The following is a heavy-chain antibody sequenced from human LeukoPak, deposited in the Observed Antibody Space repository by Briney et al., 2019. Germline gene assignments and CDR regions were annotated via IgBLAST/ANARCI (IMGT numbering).Heavy chain of an antibody. D-gene: IGHD3-16*02. Sequence: SETLSLTCAVYGGSFSGYYWSWIRQPPGKGLEWIGEINHSGSTNYNPSLKSRVTISVDKSKNQFSLKLSSVTAADTAVYYCARGRKLYVWGSYRYTGAFDIWGQGTMVTVSS. CDR1: GGSFSGYY. CDR2: INHSGST. V-gene: IGHV4-34*01. J-gene: IGHJ3*02. CDR3: ARGRKLYVWGSYRYTGAFDI.